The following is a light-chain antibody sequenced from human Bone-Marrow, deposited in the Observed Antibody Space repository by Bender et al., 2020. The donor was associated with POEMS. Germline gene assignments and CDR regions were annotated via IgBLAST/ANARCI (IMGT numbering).Light chain of an antibody. J-gene: IGLJ3*02. V-gene: IGLV2-11*01. CDR2: DVT. CDR3: CSYAGSYTWV. CDR1: SSDVRAYDF. Sequence: QSALTQPRSVSGSPGQSVTISCTGTSSDVRAYDFVSWYQQYPGNAPKLLIYDVTKRPSGIPAHFSGSRSGNTAYLTISGLQVADEADYFCCSYAGSYTWVFGGGTRVTVL.